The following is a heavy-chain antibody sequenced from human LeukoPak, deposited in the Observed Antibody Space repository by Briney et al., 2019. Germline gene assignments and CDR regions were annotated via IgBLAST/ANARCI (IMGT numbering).Heavy chain of an antibody. V-gene: IGHV4-39*01. CDR2: IYYSGST. D-gene: IGHD4-17*01. CDR3: ARSVSQLDY. J-gene: IGHJ4*02. Sequence: SETLSLTCTVSGGSISSSSYYWGWIRQPPGKWLEWIGSIYYSGSTYYNPSLKSRVTISVDTSKNQFSLKLSSVTAADTAVYYCARSVSQLDYWGQGTLVTVSS. CDR1: GGSISSSSYY.